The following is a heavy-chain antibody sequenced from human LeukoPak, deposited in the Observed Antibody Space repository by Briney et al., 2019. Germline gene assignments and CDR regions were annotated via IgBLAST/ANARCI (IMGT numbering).Heavy chain of an antibody. CDR2: IRYDGSNK. CDR1: GFTFSNYG. V-gene: IGHV3-30*02. D-gene: IGHD1-26*01. Sequence: GGSLRLSCAASGFTFSNYGMHWVRQAPGKGLEWVAFIRYDGSNKYYADSVKGRFTISRDNSKNTLYLQMNSLRTEDKALYYCAKGSGTYQGPFDSWGQGTLVTVSS. J-gene: IGHJ4*02. CDR3: AKGSGTYQGPFDS.